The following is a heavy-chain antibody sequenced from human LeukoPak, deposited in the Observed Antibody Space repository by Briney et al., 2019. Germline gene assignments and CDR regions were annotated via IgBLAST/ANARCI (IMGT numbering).Heavy chain of an antibody. CDR3: AREESTGEKDYYYYYMDV. Sequence: GGSLRLSCAASGFTFSSYWMSWVRQAPGKGLEWVANIKQDGSEKYYVDSVKGRFTTSRDNAKNSLYLQMNSLRAEDTAVYYCAREESTGEKDYYYYYMDVWGKGTTVTVSS. CDR2: IKQDGSEK. D-gene: IGHD7-27*01. J-gene: IGHJ6*03. V-gene: IGHV3-7*01. CDR1: GFTFSSYW.